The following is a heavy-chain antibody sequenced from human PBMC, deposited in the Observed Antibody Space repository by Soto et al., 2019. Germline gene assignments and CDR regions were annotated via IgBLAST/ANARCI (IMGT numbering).Heavy chain of an antibody. J-gene: IGHJ4*02. V-gene: IGHV1-18*04. D-gene: IGHD6-19*01. CDR1: GYTFTSYG. CDR2: ISAYNGNT. Sequence: SVKVSCKASGYTFTSYGISWVRQAPVQGLEWMGWISAYNGNTNYSQKLQGRVTMTTDTSTSTAYMELRSLRSDDTAVYYCARDRQSKWLVPDYWGQGTLVTVSS. CDR3: ARDRQSKWLVPDY.